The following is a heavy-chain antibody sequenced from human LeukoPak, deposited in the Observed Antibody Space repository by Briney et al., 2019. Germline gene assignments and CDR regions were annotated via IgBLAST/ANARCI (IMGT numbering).Heavy chain of an antibody. V-gene: IGHV3-73*01. D-gene: IGHD2-21*02. J-gene: IGHJ4*02. CDR1: GFTFSGSA. CDR2: IRSKANSYAT. CDR3: TRPIIAYCGGDCYYYFDY. Sequence: GGSLRLSCAASGFTFSGSAMHWVRQASGKGLEWVGRIRSKANSYATAYAASVKGRFTISRDDSKNMAYLQMNSLKTEDTAVYYCTRPIIAYCGGDCYYYFDYWGQGTLVTVSS.